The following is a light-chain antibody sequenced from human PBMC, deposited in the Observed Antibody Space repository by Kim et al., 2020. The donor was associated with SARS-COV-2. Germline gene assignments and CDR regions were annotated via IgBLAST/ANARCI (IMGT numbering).Light chain of an antibody. V-gene: IGLV1-44*01. Sequence: QWVTITCSESRSNIGTKTVNLYRQAPGAAPKLLIYRDNRRPSGVPDRFSGAKSGTSASLAISGLQSEDEADYYCAAWDDSLNGHVVFGGGTQLTVL. CDR2: RDN. CDR1: RSNIGTKT. CDR3: AAWDDSLNGHVV. J-gene: IGLJ2*01.